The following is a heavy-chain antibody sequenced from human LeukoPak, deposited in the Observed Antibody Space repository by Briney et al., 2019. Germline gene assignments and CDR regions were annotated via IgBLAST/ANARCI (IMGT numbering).Heavy chain of an antibody. CDR1: GFTFSDYY. CDR2: ISSSGSTI. CDR3: ARAVAAADSY. Sequence: GGSLRLPCAASGFTFSDYYMSWIRQAPGKGLEWVSYISSSGSTIYYADSVKGRFTISRDNAKNTVHLQMNSLRVEDTAIYYCARAVAAADSYWGQGTLVTVSS. J-gene: IGHJ4*02. D-gene: IGHD6-13*01. V-gene: IGHV3-11*04.